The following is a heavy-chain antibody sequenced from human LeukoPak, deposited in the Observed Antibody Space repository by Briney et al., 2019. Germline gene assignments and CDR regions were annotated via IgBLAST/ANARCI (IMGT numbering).Heavy chain of an antibody. V-gene: IGHV1-8*01. CDR2: MNPHSGTT. D-gene: IGHD7-27*01. Sequence: ASVQVSCKASGYTFTSYDINWVRQATGQGLEWMGWMNPHSGTTGYAQKFQGRVTMTRNNSISTAYMELSSLRSEDTAVYYCARGWGSGWFDPWGQGTLVTVSS. CDR3: ARGWGSGWFDP. J-gene: IGHJ5*02. CDR1: GYTFTSYD.